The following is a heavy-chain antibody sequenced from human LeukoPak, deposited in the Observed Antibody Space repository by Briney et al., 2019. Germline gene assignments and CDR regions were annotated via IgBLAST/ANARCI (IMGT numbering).Heavy chain of an antibody. CDR1: GYTFTSYD. V-gene: IGHV1-8*01. CDR3: AREGLTTVTLAFDL. Sequence: GASVKVSCKASGYTFTSYDINWVRQATGQGLEWMGWMNPNSGNTGYAQKFQGRVTMTRNTSISTAYMELSSLRSEDTAVYYCAREGLTTVTLAFDLWGRGTLVTVSS. CDR2: MNPNSGNT. J-gene: IGHJ2*01. D-gene: IGHD4-17*01.